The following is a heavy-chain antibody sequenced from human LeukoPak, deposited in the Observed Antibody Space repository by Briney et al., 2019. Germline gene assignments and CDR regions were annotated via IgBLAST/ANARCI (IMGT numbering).Heavy chain of an antibody. J-gene: IGHJ6*02. CDR2: IYYSGST. D-gene: IGHD3-22*01. Sequence: SETLSLTCTVSGGSISSYYWSRIRQPPGKGLEWIGYIYYSGSTNYNPSLKSRVTISVDTSKNQFSLKLSSVTAADTAVYYCARGFYYDSSGYYEYGTYYYYGMDVWGQGTTVTVSS. CDR1: GGSISSYY. V-gene: IGHV4-59*01. CDR3: ARGFYYDSSGYYEYGTYYYYGMDV.